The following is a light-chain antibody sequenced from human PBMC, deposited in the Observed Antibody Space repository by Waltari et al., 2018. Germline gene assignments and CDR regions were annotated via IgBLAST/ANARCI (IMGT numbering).Light chain of an antibody. CDR1: QSVGND. J-gene: IGKJ2*01. Sequence: IVLTQSPATLSMSPGERATLSSRASQSVGNDLAWFQQKPGQAPRLLIYDASNRATGIPARFSGSGSGTDFTLTISSLEPEDFAVYYCQQRSNWPLSTFGQGTKLEIK. CDR3: QQRSNWPLST. CDR2: DAS. V-gene: IGKV3-11*01.